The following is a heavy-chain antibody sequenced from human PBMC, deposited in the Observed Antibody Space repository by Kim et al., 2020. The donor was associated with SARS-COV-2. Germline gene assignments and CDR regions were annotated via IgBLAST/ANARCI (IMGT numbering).Heavy chain of an antibody. V-gene: IGHV4-59*08. CDR1: GGSISSYY. J-gene: IGHJ5*02. D-gene: IGHD3-16*01. Sequence: SETLSLTCTVSGGSISSYYWSWIRQPPGKGLEWIGYIYYSGSTNYNPSLKSRVTISVDTSKNQFSLKLSSVTAADTAVYYCARLPYYDYVWGSFDPWGQGTLVTVSS. CDR2: IYYSGST. CDR3: ARLPYYDYVWGSFDP.